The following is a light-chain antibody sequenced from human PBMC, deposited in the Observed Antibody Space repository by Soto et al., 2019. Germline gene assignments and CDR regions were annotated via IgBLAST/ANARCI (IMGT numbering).Light chain of an antibody. Sequence: EIVMTQSPATLSVSPGERATLSCSASQHISSNLAWYQQRPGQAPRLLIYGASTRATGIPARFSGSGSGTEFTLTISSLQSEDFAVYYCQQYDTWPPLTFGGGTKVEIK. V-gene: IGKV3-15*01. J-gene: IGKJ4*01. CDR3: QQYDTWPPLT. CDR2: GAS. CDR1: QHISSN.